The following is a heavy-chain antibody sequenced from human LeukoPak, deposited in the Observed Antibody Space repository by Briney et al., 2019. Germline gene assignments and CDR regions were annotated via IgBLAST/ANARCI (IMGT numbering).Heavy chain of an antibody. Sequence: SETLSPTCTVSGGSISSYYWSWIRQPAGKGLEWIGRIYTSGSTNYNPSLKSRVTMSVDTSKNQFSLKLSSVTAADTAVYYCASQQLVRDYYYYYMDVWGKGTTVTISS. CDR1: GGSISSYY. V-gene: IGHV4-4*07. J-gene: IGHJ6*03. CDR3: ASQQLVRDYYYYYMDV. CDR2: IYTSGST. D-gene: IGHD6-13*01.